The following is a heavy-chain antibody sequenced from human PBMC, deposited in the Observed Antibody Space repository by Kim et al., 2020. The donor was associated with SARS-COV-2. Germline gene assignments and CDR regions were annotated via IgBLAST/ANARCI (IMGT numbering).Heavy chain of an antibody. V-gene: IGHV4-34*13. J-gene: IGHJ6*02. Sequence: SLKSRVTISVATSKNQFSLKLSSVTAADTAVYYCASLGPRVQLWFYGMDVWGQGTTVTVSS. D-gene: IGHD5-18*01. CDR3: ASLGPRVQLWFYGMDV.